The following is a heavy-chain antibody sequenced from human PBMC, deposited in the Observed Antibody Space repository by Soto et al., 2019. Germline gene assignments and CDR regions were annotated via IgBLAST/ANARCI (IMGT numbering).Heavy chain of an antibody. J-gene: IGHJ4*02. V-gene: IGHV4-61*05. Sequence: SETLSLTCTVSGGSISSTTYYWGWIRQPPGKGLEWIGYMNHSGSTNYNPSLKSRVTISVDTSKNQFSLKLSSVTAADTAVYFCARGYGRNFDYWGQGTLVTVPQ. CDR1: GGSISSTTYY. CDR3: ARGYGRNFDY. CDR2: MNHSGST. D-gene: IGHD5-18*01.